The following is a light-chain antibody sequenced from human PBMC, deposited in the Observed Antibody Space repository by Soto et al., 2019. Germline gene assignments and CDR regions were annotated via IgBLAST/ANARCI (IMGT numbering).Light chain of an antibody. J-gene: IGLJ1*01. V-gene: IGLV3-21*02. CDR1: NLGSKS. CDR3: QVWDTANDYV. Sequence: SYDLTRTPSVSVAPGQTARITCGGDNLGSKSVNWYQQKPGQAPVLVVYDDTDRPSGIPERFSGSSSGNTATLTISRVEAGDEADYYCQVWDTANDYVFAAGTKVTVL. CDR2: DDT.